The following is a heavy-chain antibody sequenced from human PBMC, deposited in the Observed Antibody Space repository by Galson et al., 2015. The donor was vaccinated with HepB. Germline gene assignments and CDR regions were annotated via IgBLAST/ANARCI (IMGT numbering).Heavy chain of an antibody. D-gene: IGHD3-10*01. V-gene: IGHV5-10-1*01. J-gene: IGHJ4*02. CDR3: ARQRAPMVRALINFDY. CDR2: IDPSDSYT. Sequence: QSGAEVKKPGESLRISCKGSGYSFTSYWISWVRQMPGKGLEWMGRIDPSDSYTNYSPSFQGHVTFSADKSISTAYLQWSSLKASDTAMYYCARQRAPMVRALINFDYWGQGTLVTVSS. CDR1: GYSFTSYW.